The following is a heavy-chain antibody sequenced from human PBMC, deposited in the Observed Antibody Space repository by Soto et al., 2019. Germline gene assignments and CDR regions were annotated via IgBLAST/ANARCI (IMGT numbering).Heavy chain of an antibody. CDR2: IRKKPNGYTT. J-gene: IGHJ4*02. Sequence: EVQLVESGGGLVQPGGSLRLACAASGFTFSDHYMDWVRQAPGKGLEWVGRIRKKPNGYTTEYAASVKGRFAISRDDSKNSLYLQMNSLKTEDTAVYYCARGPDSSTAYYGPFESWGQGTLVTVSS. D-gene: IGHD3-9*01. CDR3: ARGPDSSTAYYGPFES. CDR1: GFTFSDHY. V-gene: IGHV3-72*01.